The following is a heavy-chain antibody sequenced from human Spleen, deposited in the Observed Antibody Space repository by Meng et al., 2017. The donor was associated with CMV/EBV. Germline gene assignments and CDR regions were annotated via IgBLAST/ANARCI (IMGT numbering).Heavy chain of an antibody. D-gene: IGHD2-2*01. V-gene: IGHV3-11*04. CDR3: ARPLGYCSSTSCPGYYYYYGMDV. Sequence: GESLKISCAASGFTFSDYYMSWIRQAPGKGLEWVSYISDSGTKIYYADSVKGRFTISRDNAKNTLYLQMNSLRAEDTAVYYCARPLGYCSSTSCPGYYYYYGMDVWGQGTAVTVSS. CDR1: GFTFSDYY. J-gene: IGHJ6*02. CDR2: ISDSGTKI.